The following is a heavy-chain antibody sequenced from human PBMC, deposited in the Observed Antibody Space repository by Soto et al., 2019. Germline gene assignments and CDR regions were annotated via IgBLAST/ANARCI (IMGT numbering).Heavy chain of an antibody. D-gene: IGHD3-10*01. CDR3: TMDRVPYVYFLYGIAV. J-gene: IGHJ6*02. CDR1: GFDFYNYS. CDR2: MSMDGTQK. Sequence: QVRLVESGGGVVQPGGSLRLSCAASGFDFYNYSMHWVRQAPGKGLEWVAIMSMDGTQKYYTDSVKGRFTISRDKSKSIFFLKMGSLRPEDTAVYFCTMDRVPYVYFLYGIAVGGQGTTVTVSS. V-gene: IGHV3-30-3*01.